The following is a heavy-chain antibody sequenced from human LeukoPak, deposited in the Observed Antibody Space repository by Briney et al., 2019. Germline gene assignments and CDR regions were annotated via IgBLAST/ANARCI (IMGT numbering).Heavy chain of an antibody. CDR1: GGSMMIGSHS. CDR3: ARGGRWGLDASGRYRDYYFDF. V-gene: IGHV4-39*07. Sequence: SETLSLTCPVSGGSMMIGSHSWAWIRQPPGKGLEWIGSIFHRGSPQYSPSLRSRLTISLDTSSNLLSLRLDSVTAADTAVYYCARGGRWGLDASGRYRDYYFDFWGQGLPVTVSS. D-gene: IGHD3-22*01. CDR2: IFHRGSP. J-gene: IGHJ4*02.